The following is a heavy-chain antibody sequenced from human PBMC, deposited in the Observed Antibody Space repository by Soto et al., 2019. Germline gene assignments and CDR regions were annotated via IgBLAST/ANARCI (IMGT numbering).Heavy chain of an antibody. V-gene: IGHV1-58*01. CDR2: IVVGSGNT. D-gene: IGHD2-21*02. J-gene: IGHJ4*02. CDR3: AADLTYCGGDCYVD. Sequence: QMQLVQSGPEVKKPGTSVKVSCTASGFTFTSSAVQWVRQARGQRLEWIGWIVVGSGNTNYAQKFQERVTITRDMSTSTAYMELSSLRSEDTAVYYCAADLTYCGGDCYVDWGQGTLVTVSS. CDR1: GFTFTSSA.